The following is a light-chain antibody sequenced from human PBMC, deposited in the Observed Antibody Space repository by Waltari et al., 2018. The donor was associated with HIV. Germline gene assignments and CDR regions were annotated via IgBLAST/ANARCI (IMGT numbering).Light chain of an antibody. Sequence: QSALTKPPSASGSLGQSVTISCTGASSDIGGYNYVSWYQQHPGKAPKLIIYEVNKRPSGGPYRFFGSKSGNTASLTVSGLRAEDEADYYCSSYAGSNNFVVFGGGTNLTVL. V-gene: IGLV2-8*01. CDR2: EVN. J-gene: IGLJ2*01. CDR3: SSYAGSNNFVV. CDR1: SSDIGGYNY.